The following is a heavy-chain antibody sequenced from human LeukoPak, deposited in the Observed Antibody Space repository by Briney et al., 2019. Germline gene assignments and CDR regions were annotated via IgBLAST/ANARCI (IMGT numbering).Heavy chain of an antibody. Sequence: GGSLRLSCAASGFTFSTYEMHWVRQATGKGLEWISTISAAGKTYYPGSVKGRFTVSRENARNSLFLQMNSLRAEDTAMYYCARDRDSYGMDVWGQGTTVTVSS. D-gene: IGHD3-10*01. CDR3: ARDRDSYGMDV. V-gene: IGHV3-13*04. CDR2: ISAAGKT. CDR1: GFTFSTYE. J-gene: IGHJ6*01.